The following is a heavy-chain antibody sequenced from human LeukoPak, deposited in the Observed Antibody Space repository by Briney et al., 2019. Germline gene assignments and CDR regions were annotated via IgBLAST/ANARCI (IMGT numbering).Heavy chain of an antibody. CDR1: GFAVSSNY. V-gene: IGHV3-53*01. Sequence: GGSLRLSCAASGFAVSSNYMTWVRQAPGKGLEWVSVIHKNAITYHADTVKGRFTISRDNSKNMLYLQMNSLRAEDTAVYYCARSLRVRGVPDYMDVWGKGATVIISS. J-gene: IGHJ6*03. D-gene: IGHD3-10*02. CDR2: IHKNAIT. CDR3: ARSLRVRGVPDYMDV.